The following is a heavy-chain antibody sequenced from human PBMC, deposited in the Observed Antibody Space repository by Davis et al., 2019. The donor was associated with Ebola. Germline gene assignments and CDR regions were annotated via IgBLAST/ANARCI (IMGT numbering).Heavy chain of an antibody. J-gene: IGHJ4*02. V-gene: IGHV4-34*01. CDR2: INHRGTT. Sequence: SETLSLTCAVYVGSFSGYYWSWIRQPPGKGLEWIGEINHRGTTNYNPSLKSRLTISVDTSKNQFSLKLSSVTAADTAVYYCASGIPGYWGQGTLVTVSS. D-gene: IGHD2-2*02. CDR1: VGSFSGYY. CDR3: ASGIPGY.